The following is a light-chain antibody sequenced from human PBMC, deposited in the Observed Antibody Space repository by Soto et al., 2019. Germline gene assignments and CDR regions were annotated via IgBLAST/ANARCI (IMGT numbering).Light chain of an antibody. CDR2: EVT. CDR1: SSDVGGYNY. V-gene: IGLV2-14*01. Sequence: QSALTQPGSVSGSPGQSITISCSGTSSDVGGYNYVSWYQHHPGKVPKIIIYEVTHRASGVSDRFSGSKSGNTASLTISGLQAEDEADYYCISYATTFTLVFGGGTKLTVL. CDR3: ISYATTFTLV. J-gene: IGLJ2*01.